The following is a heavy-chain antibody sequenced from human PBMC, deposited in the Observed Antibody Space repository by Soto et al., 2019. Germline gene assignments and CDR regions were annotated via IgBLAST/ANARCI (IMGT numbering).Heavy chain of an antibody. V-gene: IGHV5-51*01. CDR2: IYPSDSDT. CDR3: ARGGVSTRTFDY. Sequence: LGESLKISCQGSGYNFAGYWIAWVRQMPGKGLELMGIIYPSDSDTRYGPSFQGQVTISADKSISSAYLQWSSLRASDTAMYYCARGGVSTRTFDYWGQGTPVTVSS. CDR1: GYNFAGYW. D-gene: IGHD3-3*01. J-gene: IGHJ4*02.